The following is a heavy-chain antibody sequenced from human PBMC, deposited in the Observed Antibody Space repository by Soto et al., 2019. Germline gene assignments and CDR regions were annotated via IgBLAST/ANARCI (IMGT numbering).Heavy chain of an antibody. J-gene: IGHJ6*02. CDR2: INPNSGGT. CDR1: GYTFTGYY. D-gene: IGHD2-2*02. CDR3: ARDLRLPLEDIVVVPAAIRTGGMDV. Sequence: GASVKVSCKASGYTFTGYYMHWVRQAPGQGLEWMGWINPNSGGTNYAQKFQGWVTMTRDTSISTAYMELSRLRSDDTAVYYCARDLRLPLEDIVVVPAAIRTGGMDVCGQGTTVTVSS. V-gene: IGHV1-2*04.